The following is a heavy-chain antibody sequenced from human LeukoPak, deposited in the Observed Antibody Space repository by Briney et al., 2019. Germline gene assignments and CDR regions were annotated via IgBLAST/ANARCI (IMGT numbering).Heavy chain of an antibody. CDR1: GFTFSSYS. CDR2: ISGSGGST. CDR3: AKDVWSRFDP. D-gene: IGHD2-8*01. V-gene: IGHV3-23*01. Sequence: GGSLRLSCAASGFTFSSYSMNWVRQAPGKGLEWVSAISGSGGSTYYADSVKGRFTISRDNSKNTLYLQMNSLRAEDTAVYYCAKDVWSRFDPWGQGTLVTVSS. J-gene: IGHJ5*02.